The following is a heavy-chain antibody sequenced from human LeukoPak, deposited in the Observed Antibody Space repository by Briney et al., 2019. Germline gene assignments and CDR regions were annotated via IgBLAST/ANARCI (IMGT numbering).Heavy chain of an antibody. V-gene: IGHV3-48*02. J-gene: IGHJ4*02. CDR1: GFTFSSYS. CDR2: ISSSSSTI. Sequence: GGSLRLSCAASGFTFSSYSMNWVRQAPGKGLEWVSYISSSSSTIYYADSVKGRFTISRDNAKNSLYLQMNSLRDEDTDVYCCAREGRGYSYGALNYWGQGTLVTVSS. D-gene: IGHD5-18*01. CDR3: AREGRGYSYGALNY.